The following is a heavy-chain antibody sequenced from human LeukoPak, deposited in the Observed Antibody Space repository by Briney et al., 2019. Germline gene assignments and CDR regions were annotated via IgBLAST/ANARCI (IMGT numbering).Heavy chain of an antibody. D-gene: IGHD2-2*01. CDR1: GGSISSYY. Sequence: TSETLSLTCTVSGGSISSYYWSWIRQPPGKGLEWIGYIYYSGSTNYNLSLKSRVTISVDTSKNQFSLKLSSVTAADTAVYYCARLGYCSSTSCSNWFDPWGQGTLVTVSS. J-gene: IGHJ5*02. CDR3: ARLGYCSSTSCSNWFDP. V-gene: IGHV4-59*01. CDR2: IYYSGST.